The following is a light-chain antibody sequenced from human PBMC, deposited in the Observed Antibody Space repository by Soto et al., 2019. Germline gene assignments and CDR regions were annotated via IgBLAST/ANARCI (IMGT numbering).Light chain of an antibody. V-gene: IGLV3-21*04. Sequence: SYELTQPPSVSVAPGKTARITCGGHIIEDKSVHWYQQKPGQAPVLVIYYNSDRPSRIFERFSGSNSGNTATLTINRVEAGDEADYYCQVWDSSSDHVVFGGGTKLTVL. CDR2: YNS. CDR1: IIEDKS. CDR3: QVWDSSSDHVV. J-gene: IGLJ2*01.